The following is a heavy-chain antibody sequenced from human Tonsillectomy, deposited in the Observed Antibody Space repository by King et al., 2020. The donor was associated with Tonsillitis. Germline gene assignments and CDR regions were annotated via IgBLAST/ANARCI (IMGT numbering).Heavy chain of an antibody. V-gene: IGHV1-18*04. CDR3: ARGTGIAVPGLLDY. CDR2: ISAYKGNT. Sequence: VQLVQSGAEVRKPGASVKVSCKASGYTFINYGISWVRQAPGQGLEWMGWISAYKGNTNYTQKFQGRVSMTTDTSTTTAYMELRSLRSDDTAVYYCARGTGIAVPGLLDYWGQGTLVIVSS. J-gene: IGHJ4*02. D-gene: IGHD6-19*01. CDR1: GYTFINYG.